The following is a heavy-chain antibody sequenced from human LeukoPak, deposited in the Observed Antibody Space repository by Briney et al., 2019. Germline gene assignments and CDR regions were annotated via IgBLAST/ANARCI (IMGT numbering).Heavy chain of an antibody. D-gene: IGHD2-21*02. Sequence: GESLKISCKGSGYSFNTYWIAWVRQMPGKGLEWMGMIFPGESNIRYSLSFQGHVTISADKSTNTAYLQWSSLQASDSAIYYCARQGTAPFDYWGQGTLVTVSS. CDR1: GYSFNTYW. V-gene: IGHV5-51*01. J-gene: IGHJ4*02. CDR2: IFPGESNI. CDR3: ARQGTAPFDY.